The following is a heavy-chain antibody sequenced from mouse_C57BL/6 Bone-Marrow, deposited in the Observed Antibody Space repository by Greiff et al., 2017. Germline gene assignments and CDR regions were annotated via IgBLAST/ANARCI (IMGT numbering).Heavy chain of an antibody. CDR2: IYPGSGST. J-gene: IGHJ1*03. CDR1: GYTFTSYW. V-gene: IGHV1-55*01. D-gene: IGHD4-1*01. CDR3: ARWGTGTKYFDV. Sequence: QVQLQQSGAELVKPGASVKMSCTASGYTFTSYWITWVKQRPGQGLEWIGDIYPGSGSTNYYAKFKSKATLTVDTSSSTANMQLSSRTSKDAAVDFCARWGTGTKYFDVWGTGTTVTVSS.